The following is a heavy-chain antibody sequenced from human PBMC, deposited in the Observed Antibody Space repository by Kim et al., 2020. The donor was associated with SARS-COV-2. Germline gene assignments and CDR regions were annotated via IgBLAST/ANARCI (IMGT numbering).Heavy chain of an antibody. Sequence: KGTTKYSQKFQGRVSITRDTSANTAYMELTSLESEDTAVYYCARGGTGSAWGQGTLVTVSS. CDR2: KGTT. CDR3: ARGGTGSA. J-gene: IGHJ4*02. D-gene: IGHD6-19*01. V-gene: IGHV1-3*01.